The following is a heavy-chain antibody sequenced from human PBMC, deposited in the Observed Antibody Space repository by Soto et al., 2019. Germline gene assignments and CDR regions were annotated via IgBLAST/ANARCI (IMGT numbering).Heavy chain of an antibody. CDR2: INAGNGNT. Sequence: ASVKVSCKASGYTFTSYAMHWVRQAPGQRLERMGWINAGNGNTKYSQKFQGRVTITRDTSASTAYMELSSLRSEDTAVYYCARGNAFWSDNWLDPCGQGPLGAASS. D-gene: IGHD3-3*01. J-gene: IGHJ5*02. CDR3: ARGNAFWSDNWLDP. V-gene: IGHV1-3*01. CDR1: GYTFTSYA.